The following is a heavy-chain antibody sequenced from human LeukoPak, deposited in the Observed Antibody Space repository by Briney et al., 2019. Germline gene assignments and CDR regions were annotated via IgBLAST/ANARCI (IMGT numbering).Heavy chain of an antibody. CDR3: ARLHSSWQYYFDY. D-gene: IGHD6-13*01. CDR2: IYNDDST. V-gene: IGHV3-66*04. Sequence: PGGSLRLSCAASGFTVSSNYMNLVRQAPGKGLEWVSVIYNDDSTFYADSVKGRFTISRDNSKNTLYLQMNSLSAEDTAVYYCARLHSSWQYYFDYWGQGTLVTVSS. CDR1: GFTVSSNY. J-gene: IGHJ4*02.